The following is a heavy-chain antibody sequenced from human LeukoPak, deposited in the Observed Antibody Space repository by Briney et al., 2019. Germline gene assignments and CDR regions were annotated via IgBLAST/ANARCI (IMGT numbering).Heavy chain of an antibody. CDR2: IVVGSGNT. D-gene: IGHD4-17*01. Sequence: SVKVSCKASGFTFTSSAVQWVRQARGQRLEWIGWIVVGSGNTNYAQKFQERVTITRDMSTSTAYMELSSLRSEDTAVYYCATDRQQNDYGDYNLGGWGQGTLVTVSS. V-gene: IGHV1-58*01. CDR1: GFTFTSSA. CDR3: ATDRQQNDYGDYNLGG. J-gene: IGHJ4*02.